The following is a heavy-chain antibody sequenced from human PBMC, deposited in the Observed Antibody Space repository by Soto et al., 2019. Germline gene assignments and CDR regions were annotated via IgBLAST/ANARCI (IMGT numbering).Heavy chain of an antibody. D-gene: IGHD3-3*01. CDR3: AKGDFGVDVLYYYYYGMDV. V-gene: IGHV3-23*01. CDR1: GFTFSSYA. Sequence: GGSLRFSCAASGFTFSSYAMSWVRQAPGKGLEWVSAISGSGGSTYYADSVKGRFTISRDNSKNTLYLQMNSLRAEDTAVYYCAKGDFGVDVLYYYYYGMDVWGQGTTVTVSS. CDR2: ISGSGGST. J-gene: IGHJ6*02.